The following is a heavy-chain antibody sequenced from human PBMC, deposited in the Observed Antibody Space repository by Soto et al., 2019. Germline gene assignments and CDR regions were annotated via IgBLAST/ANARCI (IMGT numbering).Heavy chain of an antibody. CDR1: GFTFSWYS. Sequence: PGGSLRLSCAASGFTFSWYSMNWVRQAPGKGLEWISYITSGSATIYYADSVKGRFTISRDNAKNSLYLHMNSLRADDTAVYYCASGTRYDSSGYLEYYYYGMDVWGQGTTVTVSS. CDR2: ITSGSATI. CDR3: ASGTRYDSSGYLEYYYYGMDV. D-gene: IGHD3-22*01. V-gene: IGHV3-48*01. J-gene: IGHJ6*02.